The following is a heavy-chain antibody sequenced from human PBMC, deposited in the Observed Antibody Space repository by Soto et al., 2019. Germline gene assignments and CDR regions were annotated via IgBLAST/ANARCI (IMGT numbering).Heavy chain of an antibody. Sequence: PGGSLRLSCAASGFTFSSYAIHWVRQAPGKGLEWVADVSFDGSHKTYAVPVRGRFTISRDNSKKTVYLQMNSLRAEDTALYYCAKLGDAWCGYLDFWGQGTKFTI. J-gene: IGHJ4*02. V-gene: IGHV3-30*18. D-gene: IGHD3-3*01. CDR1: GFTFSSYA. CDR2: VSFDGSHK. CDR3: AKLGDAWCGYLDF.